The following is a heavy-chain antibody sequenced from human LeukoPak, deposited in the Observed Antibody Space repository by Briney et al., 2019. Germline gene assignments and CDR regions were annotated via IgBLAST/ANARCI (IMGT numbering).Heavy chain of an antibody. CDR2: IYTSGST. CDR3: ARDVPESLGP. Sequence: PSQTLSLTCTVSGGSISSGSYYWSWIRQPAGKGLEWIGRIYTSGSTNYNPSLKSRVTMSVDTSKNQFSLKLSSVTAADTAVYYCARDVPESLGPWGQGTLVTVSS. J-gene: IGHJ5*02. V-gene: IGHV4-61*02. CDR1: GGSISSGSYY. D-gene: IGHD3-10*01.